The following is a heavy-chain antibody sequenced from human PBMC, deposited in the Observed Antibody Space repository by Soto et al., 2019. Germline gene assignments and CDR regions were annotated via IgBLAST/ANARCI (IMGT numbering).Heavy chain of an antibody. CDR2: MNPNSGNT. V-gene: IGHV1-8*02. D-gene: IGHD5-12*01. Sequence: ASVKVSCKASGYTFTSYDINWVRQAPGQGLEWMGWMNPNSGNTGYAQKFQGRVTMTRNTSISTAYMELSSLRSEDTAVYYCATTYSGYDQYYYYMDVWGKGTTVTVS. J-gene: IGHJ6*03. CDR3: ATTYSGYDQYYYYMDV. CDR1: GYTFTSYD.